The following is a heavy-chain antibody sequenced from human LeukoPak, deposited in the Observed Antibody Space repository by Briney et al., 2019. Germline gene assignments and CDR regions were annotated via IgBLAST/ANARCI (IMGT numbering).Heavy chain of an antibody. J-gene: IGHJ4*02. CDR3: ARFTPTAMVTAGY. CDR1: GFTFSSYS. CDR2: ISSSSSYI. Sequence: GGSLRLSCAASGFTFSSYSMNWVRQAPGKGLEWVSSISSSSSYIYYADSVKGRFTISRDNAKNSLYLQMNSLRAEDTAVYYCARFTPTAMVTAGYWGQGTLVTVSS. V-gene: IGHV3-21*01. D-gene: IGHD5-18*01.